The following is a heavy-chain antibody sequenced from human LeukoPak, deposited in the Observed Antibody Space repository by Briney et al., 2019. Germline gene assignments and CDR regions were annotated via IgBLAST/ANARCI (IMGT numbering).Heavy chain of an antibody. CDR2: LNPIFGTA. Sequence: SVKVSRKPSRGTFRSYAISWVRQAPGQGLEWMAGLNPIFGTANYAQKFQRRVTITTDESTSTAYMELSSLRSEDTAVYYFAVYGSSTSCLNWFDPWGQGTLVSVSS. CDR3: AVYGSSTSCLNWFDP. J-gene: IGHJ5*02. CDR1: RGTFRSYA. V-gene: IGHV1-69*05. D-gene: IGHD2-2*01.